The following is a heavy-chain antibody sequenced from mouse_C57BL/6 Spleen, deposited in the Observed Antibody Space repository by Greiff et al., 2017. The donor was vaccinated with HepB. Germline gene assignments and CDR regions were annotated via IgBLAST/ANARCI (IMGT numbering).Heavy chain of an antibody. CDR3: ARSNYGDWYFDV. CDR1: GYTFTSYW. D-gene: IGHD1-1*02. CDR2: IHPNSGST. V-gene: IGHV1-64*01. J-gene: IGHJ1*03. Sequence: QVQLQQSGAELVKPGASVKLSCKASGYTFTSYWMHWVKQRPGQGLEWIGMIHPNSGSTNYNEKFKSKATLTVDKSSSTAYMQLSSLTSEDSAVYYCARSNYGDWYFDVWGTGTTVTVSS.